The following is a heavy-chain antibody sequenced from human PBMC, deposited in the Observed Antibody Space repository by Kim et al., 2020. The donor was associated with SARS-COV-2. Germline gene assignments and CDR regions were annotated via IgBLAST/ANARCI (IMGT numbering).Heavy chain of an antibody. CDR2: ISTTGSN. D-gene: IGHD3-9*01. V-gene: IGHV4-61*02. J-gene: IGHJ3*02. CDR1: GGSIASDTFY. CDR3: ARAPMDILTGYYAFDT. Sequence: SQTLSLTCSVSGGSIASDTFYWSWIRQPAGKGLEWIGRISTTGSNNYNPSLNSRLTISQDTSKNHFSLKLSSVTAADTAVYYCARAPMDILTGYYAFDTWGPGTMVTVSS.